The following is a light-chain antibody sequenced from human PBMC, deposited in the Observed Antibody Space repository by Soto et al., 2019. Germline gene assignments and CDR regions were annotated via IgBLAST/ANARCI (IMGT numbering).Light chain of an antibody. CDR3: QQYNSYLT. Sequence: DIQITQSPSTLSASVGDRVTISCRASQSISSWLAWYQQKPGKAPKLLIYDASSLESGVPSRFSGSGSGTEFSLTISSLQPDDFATYYCQQYNSYLTFGGGTKVELK. CDR1: QSISSW. CDR2: DAS. V-gene: IGKV1-5*01. J-gene: IGKJ4*01.